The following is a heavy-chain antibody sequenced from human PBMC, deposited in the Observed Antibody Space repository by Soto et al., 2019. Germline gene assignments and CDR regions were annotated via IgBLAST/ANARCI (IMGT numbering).Heavy chain of an antibody. J-gene: IGHJ3*01. V-gene: IGHV5-51*01. D-gene: IGHD6-19*01. Sequence: GESLKISCKGFGYRFTNKWIGWVRQMPGKGLEWMGVIYPADSDTRYSPSFQGQVTISVDKSNSTTYLQRSSLKAADTALYYCARRDRSGWFDAFDVWGRGTVVTVSS. CDR1: GYRFTNKW. CDR2: IYPADSDT. CDR3: ARRDRSGWFDAFDV.